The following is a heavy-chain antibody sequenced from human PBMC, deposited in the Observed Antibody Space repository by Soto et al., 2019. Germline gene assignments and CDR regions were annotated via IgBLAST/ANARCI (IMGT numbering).Heavy chain of an antibody. J-gene: IGHJ4*02. D-gene: IGHD5-12*01. CDR3: VREDGYNSKTDY. CDR2: INHSGST. Sequence: QVQLQQWGAGLLKPSETLSLTCAVYGGSFSGYYWSWIRQPPGKGLEWIGEINHSGSTNYNPSLKSRVTISVDTSKNQFSLKLSSVTAADTAVYYCVREDGYNSKTDYWGQGTLVTVSS. CDR1: GGSFSGYY. V-gene: IGHV4-34*01.